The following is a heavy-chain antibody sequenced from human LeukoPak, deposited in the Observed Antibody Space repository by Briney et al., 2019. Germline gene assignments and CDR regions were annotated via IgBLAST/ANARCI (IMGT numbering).Heavy chain of an antibody. J-gene: IGHJ6*02. CDR1: GGSISSYC. Sequence: SETLSLTCTVSGGSISSYCWSWIRQPPGKGLEWIGYIYYSGSTNYNPSLKSRVTISVDTSKNQFSLKLSSVTAADTAVYYCARASSSNYYYGMDVWGQGTTVTVSS. CDR3: ARASSSNYYYGMDV. D-gene: IGHD2-15*01. CDR2: IYYSGST. V-gene: IGHV4-59*08.